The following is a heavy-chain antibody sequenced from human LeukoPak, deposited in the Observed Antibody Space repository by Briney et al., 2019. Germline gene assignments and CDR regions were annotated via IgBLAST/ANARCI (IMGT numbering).Heavy chain of an antibody. Sequence: GGSLRLSCAASGFTFSSYGMHWVRQAPGKGLEWVAVIWYDGSNKYYADSVKGRFTISRDNSKNTLYLQMNSLRAEDTAVYYCARKGKVGATYYYYGMDVWGQGTTVTVSS. CDR3: ARKGKVGATYYYYGMDV. V-gene: IGHV3-33*01. CDR1: GFTFSSYG. D-gene: IGHD1-26*01. CDR2: IWYDGSNK. J-gene: IGHJ6*02.